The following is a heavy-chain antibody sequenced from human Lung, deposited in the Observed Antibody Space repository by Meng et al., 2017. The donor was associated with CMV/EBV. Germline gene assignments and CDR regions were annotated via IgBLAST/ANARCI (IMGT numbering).Heavy chain of an antibody. V-gene: IGHV3-23*01. CDR3: AKGVTSGAPYRAFDL. CDR2: FDVNGGAT. CDR1: GFSFSTFT. Sequence: GGSLRLXCAASGFSFSTFTMGWVRQAPGKGLEWVSTFDVNGGATFYSDSVKGRFTISRDTSENTLYLQMNSLRVDDTVLYYCAKGVTSGAPYRAFDLLGKGTXVTVSS. J-gene: IGHJ3*01. D-gene: IGHD2-15*01.